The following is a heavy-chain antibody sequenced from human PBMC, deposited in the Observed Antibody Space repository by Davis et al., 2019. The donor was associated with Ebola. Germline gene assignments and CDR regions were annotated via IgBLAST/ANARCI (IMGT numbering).Heavy chain of an antibody. Sequence: PGGSLRLSCAASGFTFSSYGMHWVRQAPGKGLEWVAVISYDGSNKYYADSVKGRFTISRDNSKNTLYLQMNSLRAEDTAVYYCAKEAAYYYDSSGYYYGFDYWGQGTLVTVSS. J-gene: IGHJ4*02. V-gene: IGHV3-30*18. CDR2: ISYDGSNK. D-gene: IGHD3-22*01. CDR1: GFTFSSYG. CDR3: AKEAAYYYDSSGYYYGFDY.